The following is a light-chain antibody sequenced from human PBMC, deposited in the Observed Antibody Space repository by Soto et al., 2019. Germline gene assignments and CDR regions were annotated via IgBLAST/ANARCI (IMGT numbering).Light chain of an antibody. Sequence: QSVLTQPPSASGTPGQRVTISFSGSSPNIEINTVKWNHHLPGTPPKLLIFINNQRPSGVPDRFSGSKSGTSASLAISGLQSEDEADYYCAVWDDSLNGWVFGGGTKLTVL. V-gene: IGLV1-44*01. CDR3: AVWDDSLNGWV. CDR1: SPNIEINT. J-gene: IGLJ3*02. CDR2: INN.